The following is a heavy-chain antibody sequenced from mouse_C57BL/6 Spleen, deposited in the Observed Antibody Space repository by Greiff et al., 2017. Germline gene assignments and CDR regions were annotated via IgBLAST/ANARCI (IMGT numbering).Heavy chain of an antibody. J-gene: IGHJ2*01. CDR3: ARSENSNYFDY. V-gene: IGHV1-82*01. CDR2: IYPGDGDT. Sequence: QVQLQQSGPELVKPGASVKISCKASGYAFSSSWMNWVKQRPGKGLEWIGRIYPGDGDTNYNGKFKGKATLTADKSSSTAYMQSSRLTYEDSAVYFCARSENSNYFDYWGQGTTLTVSS. CDR1: GYAFSSSW. D-gene: IGHD2-5*01.